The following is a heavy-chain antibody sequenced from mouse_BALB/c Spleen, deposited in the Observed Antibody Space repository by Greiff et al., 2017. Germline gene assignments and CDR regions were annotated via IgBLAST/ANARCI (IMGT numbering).Heavy chain of an antibody. Sequence: EVKLMESGGGLVKPGGSLKLSCAASGFTFSDYYMYWVRQTPEKRLEWVATISDGGSYTYYPDSVKGRFTISRDNAKNNLYLQMSSLKSEDTAMYYCARGLYDYDSTWFAYWGQGTLVTVSA. CDR1: GFTFSDYY. D-gene: IGHD2-4*01. CDR2: ISDGGSYT. CDR3: ARGLYDYDSTWFAY. J-gene: IGHJ3*01. V-gene: IGHV5-4*02.